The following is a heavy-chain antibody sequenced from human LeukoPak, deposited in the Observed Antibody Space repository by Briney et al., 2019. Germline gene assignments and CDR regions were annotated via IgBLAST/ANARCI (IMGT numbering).Heavy chain of an antibody. Sequence: PGGSLRLSCAASGFTFTNAWMTWVRQTPGKGLEWVGRTKSKTRGGTTEYAAPVKGRFTVSRDDSKDTLYLQMNSLKTEDTAVYYCTTDCVRGGGWVGDCWGQGTLVTVSS. V-gene: IGHV3-15*01. CDR2: TKSKTRGGTT. D-gene: IGHD2-21*01. J-gene: IGHJ4*02. CDR3: TTDCVRGGGWVGDC. CDR1: GFTFTNAW.